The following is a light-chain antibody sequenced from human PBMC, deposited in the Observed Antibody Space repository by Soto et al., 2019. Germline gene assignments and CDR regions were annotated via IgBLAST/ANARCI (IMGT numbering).Light chain of an antibody. V-gene: IGKV3-11*01. CDR3: QQRSNWPPYT. Sequence: EIVLTQSPATLSLSPGERATLSCRASQSVSIYLAWYQQKPGQAPRLLIYDASNRATGIPVRFSGSGSGTDFTLTINSLEPEDFAVYYCQQRSNWPPYTFGQGTKLEMK. CDR2: DAS. J-gene: IGKJ2*01. CDR1: QSVSIY.